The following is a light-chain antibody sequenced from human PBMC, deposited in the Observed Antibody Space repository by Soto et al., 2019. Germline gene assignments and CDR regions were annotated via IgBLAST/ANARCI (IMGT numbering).Light chain of an antibody. CDR1: QSVSSSY. CDR2: GAT. V-gene: IGKV3-20*01. Sequence: EIVLTQSPGTLSLSPGERATLSCRASQSVSSSYLAWYQQRRGQAPRLLIYGATSRATGIPDRFSGSGSGTDFTLTISSLQSEDFAVYYCQQYDNWPLTFGGGTKVEIK. J-gene: IGKJ4*01. CDR3: QQYDNWPLT.